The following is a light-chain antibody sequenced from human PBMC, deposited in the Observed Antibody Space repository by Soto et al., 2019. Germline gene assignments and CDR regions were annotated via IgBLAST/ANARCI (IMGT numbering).Light chain of an antibody. J-gene: IGKJ1*01. CDR1: QSVSSSY. V-gene: IGKV3-20*01. Sequence: IVLTQSPGTLSLSPVERATLSCRASQSVSSSYLAWYQQKPGQAPRLLIYGASSRATGIPDRFSGSGSGTDFTLTISRLEPEDFAVYYCQQYGSSPTFGQGTKVDIK. CDR3: QQYGSSPT. CDR2: GAS.